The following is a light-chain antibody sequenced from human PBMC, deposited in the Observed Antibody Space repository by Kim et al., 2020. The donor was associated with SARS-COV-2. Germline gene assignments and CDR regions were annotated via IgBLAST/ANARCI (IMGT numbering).Light chain of an antibody. J-gene: IGLJ2*01. CDR3: LLYYGGALL. Sequence: PEGTVTLTCACSTGAVTSGHYPNWFQQKPGQAPRALIYSTINKHSWTPARFSGSLLGGKAALTLSGVQPEDEAEYYCLLYYGGALLFGGGTQLTVL. CDR1: TGAVTSGHY. V-gene: IGLV7-43*01. CDR2: STI.